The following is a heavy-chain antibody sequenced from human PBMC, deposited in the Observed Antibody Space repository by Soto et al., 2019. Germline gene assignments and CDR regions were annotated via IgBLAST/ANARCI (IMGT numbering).Heavy chain of an antibody. J-gene: IGHJ5*02. V-gene: IGHV3-48*02. D-gene: IGHD3-3*01. Sequence: PGGSLRLSCAASGFTFSSYSMNWVRQAPGKGLDWVSYISSSSSTIYYADSVKGRFTISRDNAKNSLYLQMNSLRDEDTAVYYCARESRFLEWLSLNWFDPWGQGTLVTVSS. CDR2: ISSSSSTI. CDR3: ARESRFLEWLSLNWFDP. CDR1: GFTFSSYS.